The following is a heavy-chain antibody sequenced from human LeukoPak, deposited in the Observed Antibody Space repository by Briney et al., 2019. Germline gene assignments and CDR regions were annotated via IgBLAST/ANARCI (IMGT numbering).Heavy chain of an antibody. V-gene: IGHV3-48*03. CDR3: ARLTTIEVDY. CDR1: GFTFSRYE. J-gene: IGHJ4*02. CDR2: ISSSGSSI. D-gene: IGHD5-12*01. Sequence: GGSLRLSCAASGFTFSRYEMNWVRQAPGKGLEWVSYISSSGSSIYYADSVKGRFTTSRDNAQNSLYLQMNSLRAEYTAVYYCARLTTIEVDYWGQGTLVTVSS.